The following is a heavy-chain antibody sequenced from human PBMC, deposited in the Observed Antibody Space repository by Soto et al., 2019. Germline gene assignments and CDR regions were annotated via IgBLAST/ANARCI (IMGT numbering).Heavy chain of an antibody. CDR2: MSPGGNSQ. J-gene: IGHJ4*02. CDR1: GFNFNIHA. Sequence: PGGSLRLSYAAPGFNFNIHALHWIRQAPGEGLEWVAVMSPGGNSQYYADSVKGRFTISRDTSKSTLYLQMTSLRPEDTAVYYCASGAAFYYDTSRYWGQGTLVTVS. V-gene: IGHV3-30-3*01. D-gene: IGHD3-22*01. CDR3: ASGAAFYYDTSRY.